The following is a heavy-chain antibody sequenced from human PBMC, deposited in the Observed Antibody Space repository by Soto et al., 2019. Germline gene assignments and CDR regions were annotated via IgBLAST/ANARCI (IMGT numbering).Heavy chain of an antibody. CDR3: ATTLDRGRSYYFDS. V-gene: IGHV3-53*01. Sequence: WVSLRLSCAASGFIVSTNYMSWVRQAPGKGLEWVSVIYKGGGTFYADSVKGRFTISRDISKNTLFLQMNSLRADDTAMYYCATTLDRGRSYYFDSWGQGTPVTVSS. J-gene: IGHJ4*02. CDR2: IYKGGGT. D-gene: IGHD1-26*01. CDR1: GFIVSTNY.